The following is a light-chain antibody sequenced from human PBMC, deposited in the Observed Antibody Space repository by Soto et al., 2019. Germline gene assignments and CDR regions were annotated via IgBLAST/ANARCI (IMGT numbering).Light chain of an antibody. CDR2: GAS. V-gene: IGKV3-20*01. J-gene: IGKJ1*01. CDR1: QSVSSSY. Sequence: EIVLTQSPGTLSLSPGERATLSCRASQSVSSSYLAWYQQKPGQAPRLLIYGASSRATGIPDRFSGSGSGTAFTLPISRLEPDDFAVYYCQQYGSSQSFGQGTKVEIK. CDR3: QQYGSSQS.